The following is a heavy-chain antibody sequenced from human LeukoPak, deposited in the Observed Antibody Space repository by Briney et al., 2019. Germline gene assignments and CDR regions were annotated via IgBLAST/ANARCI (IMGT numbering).Heavy chain of an antibody. J-gene: IGHJ4*02. CDR2: INPSGGST. CDR3: ARDTNYYASGSSFDY. D-gene: IGHD3-10*01. Sequence: GSSVKVSCKASGGTFSSYAISWVRQAPGQGLEWMGIINPSGGSTSYAQKFQGRVTMTRDTSTSTVYMELSSLRSEDTAVYYCARDTNYYASGSSFDYWGQGTLVTVSS. CDR1: GGTFSSYA. V-gene: IGHV1-46*01.